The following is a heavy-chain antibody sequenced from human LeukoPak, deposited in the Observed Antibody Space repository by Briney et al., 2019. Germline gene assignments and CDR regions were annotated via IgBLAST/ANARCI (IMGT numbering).Heavy chain of an antibody. Sequence: PGGSLRLSCAASGFTFSSSAMSWVRQAPGKGLEWVSSISASGCTTYYADSVKGRFTISRDNSKNTLYLQMNSLRAEDTALYYCAKKDCSGASCYKAFDSWGQGTLVTVSS. V-gene: IGHV3-23*01. CDR1: GFTFSSSA. CDR2: ISASGCTT. J-gene: IGHJ4*02. CDR3: AKKDCSGASCYKAFDS. D-gene: IGHD2-2*02.